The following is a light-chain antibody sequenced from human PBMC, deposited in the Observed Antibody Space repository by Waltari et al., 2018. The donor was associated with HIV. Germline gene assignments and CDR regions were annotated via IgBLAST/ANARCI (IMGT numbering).Light chain of an antibody. J-gene: IGLJ3*02. V-gene: IGLV1-44*01. CDR3: AAWDDSLNAWV. Sequence: QPVLTHPPSASGTPGQRVSIPCSGSSSTIGRTIVNWYQQLPGTPPKLLIYSNNQRPSGVPDRFSGSKSGTSASLAISGLQSEDEADYYCAAWDDSLNAWVFGGGTKLTVL. CDR1: SSTIGRTI. CDR2: SNN.